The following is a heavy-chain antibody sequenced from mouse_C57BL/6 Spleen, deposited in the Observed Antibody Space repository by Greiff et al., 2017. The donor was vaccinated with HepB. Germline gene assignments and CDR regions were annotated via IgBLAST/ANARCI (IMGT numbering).Heavy chain of an antibody. CDR3: AREEVTRDYYAMDY. D-gene: IGHD2-2*01. Sequence: VQLQQSGAELVKPGASVKLSCKASGYTFTSYWMQWVKQRPGQGLEWIGEIDPSDSYTNYNQKFKGKATLTVDTSSSTAYMQLSSLTSEDSAVYYCAREEVTRDYYAMDYWGQGTSVTVSS. CDR1: GYTFTSYW. J-gene: IGHJ4*01. V-gene: IGHV1-50*01. CDR2: IDPSDSYT.